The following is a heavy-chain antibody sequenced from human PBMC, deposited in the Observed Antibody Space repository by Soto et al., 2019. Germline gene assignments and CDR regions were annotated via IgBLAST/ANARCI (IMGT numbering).Heavy chain of an antibody. D-gene: IGHD3-22*01. CDR2: ISYDGSNK. J-gene: IGHJ2*01. Sequence: GGSLRLSCAASGFTFSSYGMHWVRQAPGKGLEWVAVISYDGSNKYYADSVKGRFTISRDNSKNTLFLQMNSLRAEDTAVYYCARDRESYDSRAYQGVDWYFDLWGRGTLVTVSS. CDR1: GFTFSSYG. CDR3: ARDRESYDSRAYQGVDWYFDL. V-gene: IGHV3-30*03.